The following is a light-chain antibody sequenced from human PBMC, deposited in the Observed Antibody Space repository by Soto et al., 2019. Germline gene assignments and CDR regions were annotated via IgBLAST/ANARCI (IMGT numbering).Light chain of an antibody. CDR1: SSDVGSHNY. CDR3: SSYSSTSTAYV. V-gene: IGLV2-14*01. CDR2: EVN. Sequence: QFALTQPASVSGSPGQSITISCTGTSSDVGSHNYVSWYQQHPGKAPKLIIFEVNSRPSGVSNRFSGSKSGSAASLTISGLQAEDEADYYCSSYSSTSTAYVLGRGTKVTVL. J-gene: IGLJ1*01.